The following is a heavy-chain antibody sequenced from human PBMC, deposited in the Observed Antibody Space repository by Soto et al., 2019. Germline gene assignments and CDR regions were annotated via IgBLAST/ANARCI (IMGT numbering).Heavy chain of an antibody. V-gene: IGHV1-69*13. Sequence: ASVKVSCKASGGTFSSYAISWVRQAPGQGLEWMGGIIPIFGTANYAQKFQGRVTITADESTSTAYMELSSLRSEDTAVYYCARASRYYDSSGYYYNYWGQGTLVTVSS. CDR2: IIPIFGTA. J-gene: IGHJ4*02. CDR3: ARASRYYDSSGYYYNY. CDR1: GGTFSSYA. D-gene: IGHD3-22*01.